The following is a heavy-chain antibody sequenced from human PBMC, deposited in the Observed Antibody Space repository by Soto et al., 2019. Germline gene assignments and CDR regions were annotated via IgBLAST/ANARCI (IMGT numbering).Heavy chain of an antibody. J-gene: IGHJ4*02. CDR2: IKQDGSAT. D-gene: IGHD4-17*01. CDR3: ARWTTALDY. V-gene: IGHV3-7*03. Sequence: EVQLVESGGGLVQPGGSMRLSCATSGFSLSNYWMTWVRRAPGKSPEWVANIKQDGSATYYMDSVRGRFTISRDNANNSLFLQMNSLRAEDTALYYCARWTTALDYWGQGALVTVSS. CDR1: GFSLSNYW.